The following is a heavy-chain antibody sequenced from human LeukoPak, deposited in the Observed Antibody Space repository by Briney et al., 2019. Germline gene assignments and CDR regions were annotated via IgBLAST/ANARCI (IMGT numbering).Heavy chain of an antibody. Sequence: PSETLSLTCAVYGGSFSGYYWSWIRQPPGKGLEWMGEINHSGSTNDNPSLKSRVTISVDTSKNQFSLKLSSVPAADTAVYYCARLPCTPSCSPNNGGGYYYYYYMDVWGKGTTVTVSS. CDR3: ARLPCTPSCSPNNGGGYYYYYYMDV. CDR2: INHSGST. V-gene: IGHV4-34*01. J-gene: IGHJ6*03. D-gene: IGHD2-2*01. CDR1: GGSFSGYY.